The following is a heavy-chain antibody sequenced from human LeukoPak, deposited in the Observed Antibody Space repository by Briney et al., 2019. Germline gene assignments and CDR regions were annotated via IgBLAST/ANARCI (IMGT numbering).Heavy chain of an antibody. Sequence: ASVKVSYKASGYTFTGYYMHWVRQAPGQGLEWMGWINPNSGGTNYAQKFQGRVTMTRDTSISTAYMELSRLRSDDTAVYYCARYCSSTSCYAGGLDYWGQGTLVTVSS. D-gene: IGHD2-2*01. CDR1: GYTFTGYY. CDR3: ARYCSSTSCYAGGLDY. V-gene: IGHV1-2*02. CDR2: INPNSGGT. J-gene: IGHJ4*02.